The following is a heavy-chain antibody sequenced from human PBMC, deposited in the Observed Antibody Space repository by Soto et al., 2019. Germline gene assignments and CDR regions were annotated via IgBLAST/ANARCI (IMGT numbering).Heavy chain of an antibody. CDR3: ARDGYYGTSCYITGYGMDV. D-gene: IGHD3-10*01. CDR1: GFTVSSNY. Sequence: GGYLRLSCAASGFTVSSNYMSWVRQAPGKGLEWVSVIYSGGSTYYADSVKGRFTISRDNSKNTLYLQMNSLRAEDTAVYYCARDGYYGTSCYITGYGMDVWGQGTTVTVSS. CDR2: IYSGGST. J-gene: IGHJ6*02. V-gene: IGHV3-53*01.